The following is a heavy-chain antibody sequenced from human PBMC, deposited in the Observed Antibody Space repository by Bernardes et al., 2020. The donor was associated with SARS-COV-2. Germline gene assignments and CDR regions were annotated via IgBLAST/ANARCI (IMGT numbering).Heavy chain of an antibody. V-gene: IGHV1-24*01. CDR3: ATDTNTGWLDY. CDR2: FDAEDGET. CDR1: GYPLNELS. J-gene: IGHJ4*02. D-gene: IGHD2-15*01. Sequence: ASMKVSCKVSGYPLNELSMHWVRQAPGKGLEWIGGFDAEDGETMFGQKFQGRVTMSEDTGTDTVYMELSSLRSDDTAVYYCATDTNTGWLDYWGRGTLVTVSS.